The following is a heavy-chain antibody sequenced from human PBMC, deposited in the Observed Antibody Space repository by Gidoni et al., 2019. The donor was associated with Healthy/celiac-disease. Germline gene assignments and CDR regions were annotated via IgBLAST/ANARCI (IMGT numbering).Heavy chain of an antibody. Sequence: QVQLVQSGAEVKKPGASVKVSCKASGYTFTGSSMPWVRQAPGQGLEWMGWINPNSGGTNYAQKVQGRVTMTRDTSISTAYMELSRLRSDDTAVYYCARGILVGYCSSTSCYPYNWFDPWGQGTLVTVSS. D-gene: IGHD2-2*01. CDR3: ARGILVGYCSSTSCYPYNWFDP. CDR1: GYTFTGSS. V-gene: IGHV1-2*02. CDR2: INPNSGGT. J-gene: IGHJ5*02.